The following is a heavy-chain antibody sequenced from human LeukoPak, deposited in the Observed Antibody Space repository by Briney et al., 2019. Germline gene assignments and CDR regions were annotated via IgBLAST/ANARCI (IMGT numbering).Heavy chain of an antibody. Sequence: ASVKVSCKASGYTFTRYYIHWVRQAPGQGLEWMGIINPSGGSTSYAQKFQGRVTMTRDTSTSTVYMELSSLRSEDTAVYYCARDTNYYDSSGYSILQHWGQGTLVTVSS. V-gene: IGHV1-46*01. CDR1: GYTFTRYY. CDR2: INPSGGST. D-gene: IGHD3-22*01. CDR3: ARDTNYYDSSGYSILQH. J-gene: IGHJ1*01.